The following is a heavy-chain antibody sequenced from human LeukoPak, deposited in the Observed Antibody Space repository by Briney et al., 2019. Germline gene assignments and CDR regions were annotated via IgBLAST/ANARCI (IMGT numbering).Heavy chain of an antibody. CDR3: ARGYGSGWYGLAYYYGMDV. CDR1: GYTFTSYG. CDR2: ISAYNGNT. V-gene: IGHV1-18*01. D-gene: IGHD6-19*01. Sequence: ASVKVSCKASGYTFTSYGISWVRQAPGQGLEWMGWISAYNGNTNYAQKLQGRVTMTTDTSTSTAYMELRSLRSDDTAVYYCARGYGSGWYGLAYYYGMDVWGQGTTVTVSS. J-gene: IGHJ6*02.